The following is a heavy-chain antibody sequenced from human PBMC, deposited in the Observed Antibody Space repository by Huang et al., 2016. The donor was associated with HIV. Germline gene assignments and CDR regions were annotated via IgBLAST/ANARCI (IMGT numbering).Heavy chain of an antibody. Sequence: QVHLVESGGGVVQPGGSLRLSCAASGFKLSGFGMHWVRQAPGNGLELVAVISYDGRSQFYTDSVKGRFTISRDNSDNTLSLQMKGLRPDDTAVYYCAKESRWFSDFDHWGQGVLVSVSS. CDR1: GFKLSGFG. CDR2: ISYDGRSQ. D-gene: IGHD2-15*01. V-gene: IGHV3-30*18. CDR3: AKESRWFSDFDH. J-gene: IGHJ4*02.